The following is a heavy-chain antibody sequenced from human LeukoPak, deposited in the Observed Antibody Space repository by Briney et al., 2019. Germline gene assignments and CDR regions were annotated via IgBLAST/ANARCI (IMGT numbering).Heavy chain of an antibody. CDR3: AKAGIGVVGYFDY. CDR1: GFTFSRYT. J-gene: IGHJ4*02. CDR2: IRGSGGGT. D-gene: IGHD6-19*01. Sequence: GGSLRLSCVASGFTFSRYTMTWVRQAPGKGLEWVSAIRGSGGGTYHADSVKGRFTISRDNSKNTLYLQMNSLRDEDTALYYCAKAGIGVVGYFDYWGQGTLVTVSS. V-gene: IGHV3-23*01.